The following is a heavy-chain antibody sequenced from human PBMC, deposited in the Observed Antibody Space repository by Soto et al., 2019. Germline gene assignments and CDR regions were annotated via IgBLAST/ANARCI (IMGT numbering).Heavy chain of an antibody. CDR2: VYYSGST. Sequence: QVHLQESGPGLVKPSQTLSLTCNVSVGSISSGGYYWSWIRQHPRKSLEWIGYVYYSGSTYYNPSLRSRVTISVDTSKNQFSLKLSSVTAADTAVYYCARDQATTGASNWFDPWGQGTLVTVSS. V-gene: IGHV4-31*03. D-gene: IGHD4-4*01. J-gene: IGHJ5*02. CDR3: ARDQATTGASNWFDP. CDR1: VGSISSGGYY.